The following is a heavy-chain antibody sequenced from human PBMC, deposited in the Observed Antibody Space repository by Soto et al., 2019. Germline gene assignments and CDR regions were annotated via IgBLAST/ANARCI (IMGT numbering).Heavy chain of an antibody. D-gene: IGHD3-22*01. V-gene: IGHV1-69*12. CDR1: GGTFSSYA. J-gene: IGHJ1*01. CDR2: IIPIFGTA. Sequence: QVQLVQSGAEVKKPGSSVKVSCKASGGTFSSYAISWVRQAPGQGLEWMGGIIPIFGTANYAQKFQGRVTITADESTSKDYMELSSLRSEDTAVYYCARDMGYYYDSSGYAYFQHWGQGTLVTVSS. CDR3: ARDMGYYYDSSGYAYFQH.